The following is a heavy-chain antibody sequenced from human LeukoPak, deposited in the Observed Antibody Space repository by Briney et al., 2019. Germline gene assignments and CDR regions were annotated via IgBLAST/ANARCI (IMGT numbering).Heavy chain of an antibody. CDR2: IRSKAYGGTT. Sequence: GGSLRLSCTASGFTFGDYAMSWVRQAPGKGLEWVGFIRSKAYGGTTEYAASVKGRFTISRDDSKSIAYLQMNSLETEDTAVYYCTRVRYFDWLLNGGAFDIWGQGTMVTVSS. CDR3: TRVRYFDWLLNGGAFDI. V-gene: IGHV3-49*04. CDR1: GFTFGDYA. J-gene: IGHJ3*02. D-gene: IGHD3-9*01.